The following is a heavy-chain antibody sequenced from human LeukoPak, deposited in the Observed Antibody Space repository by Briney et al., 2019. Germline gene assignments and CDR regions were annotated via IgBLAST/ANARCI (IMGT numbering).Heavy chain of an antibody. CDR3: AREGIAVAGMMWAFDI. Sequence: PGGSLRLSCVVSGFTFSDYYMSWIRQAPGKGLEWVSYISSSGSTIYYADSVKGRFTISRDNAKNSLYLQMNSLRAEDTAVYYCAREGIAVAGMMWAFDIWGQGTMVTVSS. D-gene: IGHD6-19*01. J-gene: IGHJ3*02. CDR1: GFTFSDYY. CDR2: ISSSGSTI. V-gene: IGHV3-11*04.